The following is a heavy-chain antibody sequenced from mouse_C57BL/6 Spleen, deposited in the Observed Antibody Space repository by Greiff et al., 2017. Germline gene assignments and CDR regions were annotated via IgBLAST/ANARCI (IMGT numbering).Heavy chain of an antibody. J-gene: IGHJ1*03. V-gene: IGHV1-15*01. CDR1: GYTFTDYE. D-gene: IGHD2-4*01. CDR2: IDPETGGT. CDR3: TREGLRGYFDV. Sequence: VNVVESGAELVRPGASVTLSCKASGYTFTDYEMHWVKQTPVHGLEWIGAIDPETGGTAYNQKFKGKAILTADKSSSTAYMELRSLTSEDSAVYYCTREGLRGYFDVWGTGTTVTVSS.